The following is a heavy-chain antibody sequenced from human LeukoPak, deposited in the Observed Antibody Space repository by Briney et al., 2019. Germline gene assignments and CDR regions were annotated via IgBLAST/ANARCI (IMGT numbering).Heavy chain of an antibody. D-gene: IGHD3-22*01. J-gene: IGHJ4*02. V-gene: IGHV1-2*02. CDR3: ARDRSYDSSSYFSSDY. Sequence: ASVKVSRTASVYTFTAYYMHWGRDAPGQGLGWMGWINHICGGTNYAQKFQGRVPMTRDMSISTAYVELSRRSADDTAVYYCARDRSYDSSSYFSSDYWGQGTLVTVSS. CDR1: VYTFTAYY. CDR2: INHICGGT.